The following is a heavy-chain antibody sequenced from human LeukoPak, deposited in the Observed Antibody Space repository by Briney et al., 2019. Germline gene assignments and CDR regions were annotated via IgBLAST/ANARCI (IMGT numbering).Heavy chain of an antibody. CDR2: IRYDGSRK. CDR3: AKDYGDFGDSSSYLDH. CDR1: GFSFSSFG. J-gene: IGHJ4*02. D-gene: IGHD4-17*01. V-gene: IGHV3-30*02. Sequence: GGSLRLSCAASGFSFSSFGMHWFRQAPGKGLEWVTSIRYDGSRKHYTDSVKGRFTISRDNSKNTLYLQMNSLRDEDTAVYYCAKDYGDFGDSSSYLDHWGQGTLVTVSS.